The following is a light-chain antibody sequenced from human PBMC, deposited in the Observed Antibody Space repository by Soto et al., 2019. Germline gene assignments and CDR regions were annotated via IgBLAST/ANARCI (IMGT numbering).Light chain of an antibody. CDR3: QQYNNWPPEIT. V-gene: IGKV3-15*01. Sequence: EIVMTQSPATLSVSPGERATLSCRASRIVSSNLAWYQQKPGQAPRLLIYGASTRATDIPARFSGSGSGTEFTLTISSLQSEDFAVYYCQQYNNWPPEITFGPGTKVDIK. CDR2: GAS. J-gene: IGKJ3*01. CDR1: RIVSSN.